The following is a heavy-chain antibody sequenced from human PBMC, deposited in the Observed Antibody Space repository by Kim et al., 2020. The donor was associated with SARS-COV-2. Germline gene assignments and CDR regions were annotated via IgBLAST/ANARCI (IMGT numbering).Heavy chain of an antibody. CDR3: ARDDAGGAPWIQLWFNAFDI. Sequence: GGSLRLSCAASGFTFSSYSMNWVRQAPGKGLEWVSSISSSSSYIYYADSVKGRFTISRDNAKNSLYLQMNSLRAEDTAVYYCARDDAGGAPWIQLWFNAFDIWGQGTMVTVSS. CDR1: GFTFSSYS. V-gene: IGHV3-21*01. D-gene: IGHD5-18*01. CDR2: ISSSSSYI. J-gene: IGHJ3*02.